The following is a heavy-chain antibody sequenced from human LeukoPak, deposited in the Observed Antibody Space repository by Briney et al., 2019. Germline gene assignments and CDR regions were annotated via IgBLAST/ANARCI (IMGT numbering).Heavy chain of an antibody. Sequence: ASVKVSCKASGYTFTGYYMHWVRQAPGQGLEWMGWINPNSGGTNYAQKFQGRVTMTRDTSISTACMELSRLRSDDTAVYYCAREGTDYYDSSGCLDYWGRGTLVTVSS. CDR3: AREGTDYYDSSGCLDY. CDR1: GYTFTGYY. J-gene: IGHJ4*02. D-gene: IGHD3-22*01. V-gene: IGHV1-2*02. CDR2: INPNSGGT.